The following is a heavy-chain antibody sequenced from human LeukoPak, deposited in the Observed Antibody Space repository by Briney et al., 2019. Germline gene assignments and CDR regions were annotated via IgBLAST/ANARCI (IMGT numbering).Heavy chain of an antibody. CDR2: IRYDGSNK. CDR1: GFTFSSYG. CDR3: AKEGGQAPAFDI. D-gene: IGHD2-15*01. V-gene: IGHV3-30*02. Sequence: GGSLRLSCAASGFTFSSYGMHWVRQAPGKGLEWVAFIRYDGSNKYYADSVKGRFTISRDNSKNTLYLQMNSLRAEDTAVYYCAKEGGQAPAFDIWGQGTMVTVPS. J-gene: IGHJ3*02.